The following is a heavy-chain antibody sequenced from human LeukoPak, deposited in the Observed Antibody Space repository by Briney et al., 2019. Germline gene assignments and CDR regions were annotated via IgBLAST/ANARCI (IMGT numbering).Heavy chain of an antibody. D-gene: IGHD2-2*01. V-gene: IGHV3-21*01. CDR3: AREKVIVVVPAAPEEPQYYYYYMDV. CDR1: EFTFSTYS. Sequence: GGSLRLSCAASEFTFSTYSMNWVRQTPGKGLEWVSIISSSSDDIHYADSVKGRFTISRDNAKNSLYLQMNSLRAEDTAVYYCAREKVIVVVPAAPEEPQYYYYYMDVWGKGTTVTVSS. CDR2: ISSSSDDI. J-gene: IGHJ6*03.